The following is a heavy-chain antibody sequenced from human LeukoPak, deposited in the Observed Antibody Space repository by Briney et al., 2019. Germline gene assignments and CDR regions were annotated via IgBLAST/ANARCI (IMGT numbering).Heavy chain of an antibody. CDR1: GFTFSTHA. CDR3: AKDRVGSPQNDAFHI. D-gene: IGHD1-26*01. CDR2: ISYDGSTK. Sequence: PGGSLRLSCAASGFTFSTHAMHWVRQAPGKGLEWVAVISYDGSTKFYADSVKGRFTISRDNSKSTLYLLMNSLGGEDTAVYYCAKDRVGSPQNDAFHIWSQGTMVTVSS. J-gene: IGHJ3*02. V-gene: IGHV3-30*18.